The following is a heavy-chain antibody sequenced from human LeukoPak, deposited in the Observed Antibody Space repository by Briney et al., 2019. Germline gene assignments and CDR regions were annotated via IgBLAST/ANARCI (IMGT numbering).Heavy chain of an antibody. CDR1: EFTFISYS. J-gene: IGHJ4*02. CDR2: ISSSSSYI. Sequence: PGGSLELSGQASEFTFISYSMNWVRRAPGRGREGVSSISSSSSYIYYADSVKGRFTISRDNAKNSLYLQMNSLRAEDTAVYYCARDNDYGYFDYWGQGTLVTVSS. CDR3: ARDNDYGYFDY. D-gene: IGHD4-17*01. V-gene: IGHV3-21*01.